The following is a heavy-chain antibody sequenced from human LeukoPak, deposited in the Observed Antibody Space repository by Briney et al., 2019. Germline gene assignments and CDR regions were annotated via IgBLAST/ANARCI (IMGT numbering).Heavy chain of an antibody. D-gene: IGHD2-2*02. J-gene: IGHJ5*02. Sequence: PSETLSLTCTVSGGSISGYYWSWIRQPPGKGLEWIGEINHSGSTNYNPSLKSRVTISVDTSKNQFSLKLSSVTAADTAVYYCARDHQLLYTNYNWFDPWGQGTLVTVSS. CDR1: GGSISGYY. CDR2: INHSGST. CDR3: ARDHQLLYTNYNWFDP. V-gene: IGHV4-34*01.